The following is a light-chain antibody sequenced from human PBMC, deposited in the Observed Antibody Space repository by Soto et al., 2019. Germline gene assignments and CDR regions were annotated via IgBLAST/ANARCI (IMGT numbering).Light chain of an antibody. V-gene: IGKV3-20*01. CDR2: GAS. Sequence: EIVLTQSPGTLSLSPGERATLSCRASQSVSSSYLAWYQQKPGQAPRLLVYGASSRATGIPDRFSGSGSGTDFTLTISRLEPEDFAVYYCLQYSTWPPLYTFGQGTKLEIK. CDR3: LQYSTWPPLYT. CDR1: QSVSSSY. J-gene: IGKJ2*01.